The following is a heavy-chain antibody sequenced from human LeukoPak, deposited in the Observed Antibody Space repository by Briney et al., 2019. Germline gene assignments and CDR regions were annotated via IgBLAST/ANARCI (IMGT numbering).Heavy chain of an antibody. CDR3: ATPYCNLTSCFPYFFDY. J-gene: IGHJ4*02. CDR2: IYSGSST. CDR1: RFTVSSNY. V-gene: IGHV3-66*01. D-gene: IGHD2-2*01. Sequence: SLRLSCAATRFTVSSNYMSWVRQAPGKGLEWVSVIYSGSSTYYGDSVKGRFIITRDNSKNEVSLQMSCLRVEDTALYYCATPYCNLTSCFPYFFDYWGRGTLVTVSS.